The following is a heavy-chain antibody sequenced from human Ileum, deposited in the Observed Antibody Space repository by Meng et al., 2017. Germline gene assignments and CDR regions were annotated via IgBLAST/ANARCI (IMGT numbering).Heavy chain of an antibody. CDR1: GFNFSSQS. J-gene: IGHJ5*01. Sequence: EVHLLGSGGGLVQPGGSLRPSCAASGFNFSSQSMSWVRQAPGKGLEWVSVTTDWNGKAYYADSVKGRFTISRDNSKNTLYLQMNSLRVDDTAVYYCVNRAWLESWGQGTLVTVSS. D-gene: IGHD3-10*01. CDR3: VNRAWLES. CDR2: TTDWNGKA. V-gene: IGHV3-23*01.